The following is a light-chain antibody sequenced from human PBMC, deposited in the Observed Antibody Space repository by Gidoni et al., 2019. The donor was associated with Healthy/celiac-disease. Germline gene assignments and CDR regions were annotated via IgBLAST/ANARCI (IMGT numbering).Light chain of an antibody. J-gene: IGKJ2*01. CDR1: QSISSY. Sequence: DIQMTQSPSSLSASVGDRVTITCRASQSISSYLNWYQQKPGKAPKLLIYAASSLQSGVPSRFSGSESGTDFTLTISSLQPEDFATYYCQQSYSTPQTFGQGTKLEIK. V-gene: IGKV1-39*01. CDR2: AAS. CDR3: QQSYSTPQT.